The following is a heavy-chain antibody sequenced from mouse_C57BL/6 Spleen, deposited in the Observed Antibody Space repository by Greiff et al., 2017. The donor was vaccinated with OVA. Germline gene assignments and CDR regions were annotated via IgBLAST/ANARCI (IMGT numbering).Heavy chain of an antibody. J-gene: IGHJ3*01. Sequence: QVHVKQSGAELARPGASVKLSCKASGYTFTSYGISWVKQRTGQGLEWIGEIYPRSGNTYYNEKFKGKATLTADKSSSTAYMELRSLTSEDSAVYFCARGGTTGFAYWGQGTLVTVSA. V-gene: IGHV1-81*01. CDR2: IYPRSGNT. CDR1: GYTFTSYG. D-gene: IGHD1-1*01. CDR3: ARGGTTGFAY.